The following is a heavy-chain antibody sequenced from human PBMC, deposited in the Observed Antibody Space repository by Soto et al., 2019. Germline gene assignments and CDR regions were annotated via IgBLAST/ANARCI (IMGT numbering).Heavy chain of an antibody. CDR1: AFTFSTCV. J-gene: IGHJ4*02. V-gene: IGHV3-21*01. CDR3: ARVTLDSRGYYTNTFNY. Sequence: EVQLVESGGGLVKPGGSLRLSCAASAFTFSTCVMHWVRQAPGKGLEWVSSISPTGSHIYQADSVRGRFSISRDNAKNSSYLQMNSRRTEDTAVYYCARVTLDSRGYYTNTFNYWGQGTLVTVSS. CDR2: ISPTGSHI. D-gene: IGHD3-22*01.